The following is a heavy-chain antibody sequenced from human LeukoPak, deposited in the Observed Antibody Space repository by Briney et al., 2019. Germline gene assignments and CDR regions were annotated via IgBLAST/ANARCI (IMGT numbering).Heavy chain of an antibody. Sequence: SETPSLTCTVSGGSISSYYWSWIRQPPGKGPEWIGYIYYSGSTNYNPSLKSRVTISVDTSKNQFSLKLSSVTAADTAVYYCARDLGATVTTRWYNWFDPWGQGTLVTVSS. J-gene: IGHJ5*02. CDR2: IYYSGST. CDR3: ARDLGATVTTRWYNWFDP. CDR1: GGSISSYY. D-gene: IGHD4-17*01. V-gene: IGHV4-59*01.